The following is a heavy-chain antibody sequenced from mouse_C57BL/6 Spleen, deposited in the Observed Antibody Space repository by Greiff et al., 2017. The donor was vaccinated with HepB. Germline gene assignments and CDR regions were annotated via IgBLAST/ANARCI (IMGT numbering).Heavy chain of an antibody. CDR1: GYTFTSYG. D-gene: IGHD1-1*01. CDR3: ARSVYDGSSSYYFDY. CDR2: IYPRSGNT. Sequence: QVHVKQSGAELARPGASVKLSCKASGYTFTSYGISWVKQRTGQGLEGIGEIYPRSGNTYYNEKFKGKATLTADKSSSTAYMELRSLTSEDSAVYFCARSVYDGSSSYYFDYWGQGTTLTVSS. V-gene: IGHV1-81*01. J-gene: IGHJ2*01.